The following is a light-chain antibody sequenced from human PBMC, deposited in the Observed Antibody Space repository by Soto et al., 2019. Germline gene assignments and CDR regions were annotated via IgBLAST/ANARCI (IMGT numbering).Light chain of an antibody. Sequence: EIVMTQSPATLSMSPGERATLSCWASQTISSSLAWYQQKPGQAPRLLIYGASTRAAGVPVRFSGGGSGTDFTLTISRLEPEDFAVYYCQQFSSYPLTFGGGTKVDIK. J-gene: IGKJ4*01. CDR2: GAS. CDR1: QTISSS. CDR3: QQFSSYPLT. V-gene: IGKV3-15*01.